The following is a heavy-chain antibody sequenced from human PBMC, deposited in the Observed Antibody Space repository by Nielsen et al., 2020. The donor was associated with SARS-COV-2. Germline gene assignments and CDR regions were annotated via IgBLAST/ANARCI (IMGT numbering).Heavy chain of an antibody. Sequence: RQAPGKGLEWIGYIYYSGSTYYNPSLKSRVTISVDTSKNQFSLELSSVTAADTALYYCARERVGGITIFGVVTRYGMDVWGQGTTVTVSS. J-gene: IGHJ6*02. CDR2: IYYSGST. D-gene: IGHD3-3*01. V-gene: IGHV4-30-4*01. CDR3: ARERVGGITIFGVVTRYGMDV.